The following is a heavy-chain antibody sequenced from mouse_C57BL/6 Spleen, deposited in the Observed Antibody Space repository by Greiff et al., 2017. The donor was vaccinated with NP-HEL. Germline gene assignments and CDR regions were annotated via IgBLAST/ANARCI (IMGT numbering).Heavy chain of an antibody. V-gene: IGHV3-6*01. J-gene: IGHJ2*01. CDR1: GYSITSGYY. CDR3: ARRGYGSSSYFDY. D-gene: IGHD1-1*01. CDR2: ISYDGSN. Sequence: DVKLQESGPGLVKPSPSLSLTCSVTGYSITSGYYWDWIRQFPGNKLEWMGYISYDGSNNYNPSLKNRISITRDTSKNQFFLKLNSVTTEDTATYYCARRGYGSSSYFDYWGQGTTLTVSS.